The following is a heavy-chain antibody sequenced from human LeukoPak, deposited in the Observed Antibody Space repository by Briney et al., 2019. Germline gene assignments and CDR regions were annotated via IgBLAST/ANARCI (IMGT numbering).Heavy chain of an antibody. D-gene: IGHD5-12*01. Sequence: GGSLRLSCAASRFTFSNYWMSWVRQAPGKGLEWVANIKQDGSDKYYVDSVKGRFTISRDNAENSLYLQMNSLRAEDTAVYYCARILGYGGYDSPFDYWGQGTLVTVSS. J-gene: IGHJ4*02. V-gene: IGHV3-7*01. CDR1: RFTFSNYW. CDR2: IKQDGSDK. CDR3: ARILGYGGYDSPFDY.